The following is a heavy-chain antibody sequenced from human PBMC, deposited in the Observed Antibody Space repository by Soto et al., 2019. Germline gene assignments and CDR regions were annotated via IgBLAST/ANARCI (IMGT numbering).Heavy chain of an antibody. V-gene: IGHV1-18*04. CDR2: INTYSDRT. Sequence: SVKVSCKASCYTFINYGISWVRQAPGQGLEWLGWINTYSDRTNYAQEFQGRVSMTTEKSTSTVYMELRSLRSGDTALYYCARDYTGRGYFDHWGQGSLVTVSS. J-gene: IGHJ4*02. D-gene: IGHD2-8*02. CDR3: ARDYTGRGYFDH. CDR1: CYTFINYG.